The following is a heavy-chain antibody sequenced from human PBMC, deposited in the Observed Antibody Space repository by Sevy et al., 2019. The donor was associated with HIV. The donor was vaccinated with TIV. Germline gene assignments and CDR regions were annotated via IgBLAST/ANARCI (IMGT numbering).Heavy chain of an antibody. V-gene: IGHV3-21*01. CDR1: GFTFDTFT. CDR3: ARPYGSGSWEAFDI. D-gene: IGHD3-10*01. CDR2: ISGSSNYI. J-gene: IGHJ3*02. Sequence: GGSLRLSCVASGFTFDTFTMNWVRQAPGKGLEWGSSISGSSNYIYYADSVKGRFTISRDNAKNSLFLQMNSLRVEDTALYYCARPYGSGSWEAFDIWGQGTKVTVSS.